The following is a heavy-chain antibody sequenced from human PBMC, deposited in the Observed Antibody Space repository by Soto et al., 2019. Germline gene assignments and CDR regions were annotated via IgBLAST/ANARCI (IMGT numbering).Heavy chain of an antibody. J-gene: IGHJ6*02. CDR1: GFTFSSYA. D-gene: IGHD6-13*01. CDR2: ISYDGSNK. V-gene: IGHV3-30-3*01. CDR3: ARDLGTRVRSSSWYQYYYYYYGMDV. Sequence: PGGSLSLSCAASGFTFSSYAMHWVRQAPGKGLEWAAVISYDGSNKYYADSVKGRFTISRDNSKNTLYLQMNSLRAEDTAVYYCARDLGTRVRSSSWYQYYYYYYGMDVWDQGTTVTVSS.